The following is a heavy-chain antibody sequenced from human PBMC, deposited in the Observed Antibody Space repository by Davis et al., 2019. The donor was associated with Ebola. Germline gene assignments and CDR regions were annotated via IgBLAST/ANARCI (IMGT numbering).Heavy chain of an antibody. D-gene: IGHD6-13*01. V-gene: IGHV3-33*01. Sequence: PGGSLRLSCAASGFTFSSYGMHWVRQAPGKGLEWVAVIWYDGSNKYYADSVKGRFTISRDNSKNTLYLQMNSLRAEDTAVYYCARESPAAAGYYMDVWGKGTTVTVSS. CDR2: IWYDGSNK. CDR3: ARESPAAAGYYMDV. CDR1: GFTFSSYG. J-gene: IGHJ6*03.